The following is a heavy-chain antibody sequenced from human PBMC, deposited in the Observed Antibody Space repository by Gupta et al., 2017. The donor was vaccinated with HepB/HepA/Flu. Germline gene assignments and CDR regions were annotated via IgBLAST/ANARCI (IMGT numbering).Heavy chain of an antibody. CDR1: GFTFRRYA. CDR3: ARGGRDQLTIFGPDAFDI. J-gene: IGHJ3*02. V-gene: IGHV3-30-3*01. D-gene: IGHD3-3*01. Sequence: QVQLVGYGAGVVQPGRSLRLSCAAPGFTFRRYAMPWVRQAPGKGLEWVAVTSYDGSNKYYADSVKGRFTISRDNSKNTLYLQMNSLRAEDTAVYYCARGGRDQLTIFGPDAFDIWGQGTMVTVSS. CDR2: TSYDGSNK.